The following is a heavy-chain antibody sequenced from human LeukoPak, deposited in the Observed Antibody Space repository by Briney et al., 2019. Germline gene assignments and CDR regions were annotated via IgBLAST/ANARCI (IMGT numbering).Heavy chain of an antibody. V-gene: IGHV3-30-3*01. D-gene: IGHD3-22*01. CDR1: GFTFSSYA. J-gene: IGHJ4*02. CDR3: ARHYDTSGYHYFDF. Sequence: GGSLRLSCAASGFTFSSYALHWVRQAPGKGLEWVAVISNDGSNKYYADSAKGRFTISRDSSKNTLYLEMNSLRAEDTAVYYCARHYDTSGYHYFDFRGQGTLVTVSS. CDR2: ISNDGSNK.